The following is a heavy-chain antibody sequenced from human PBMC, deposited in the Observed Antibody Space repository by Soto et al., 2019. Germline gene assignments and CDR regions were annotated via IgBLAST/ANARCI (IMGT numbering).Heavy chain of an antibody. V-gene: IGHV3-30*18. J-gene: IGHJ4*02. D-gene: IGHD2-15*01. CDR1: GFTFSSYG. CDR2: ISYDGSNK. CDR3: AKDHYRYCSGGSCPYFDY. Sequence: GGSLRLSCAASGFTFSSYGMHWVRQAPGKGLEWVAVISYDGSNKYYADSVKGRFTISRDNSKNTLYLQMNSLRAEDTAVYYCAKDHYRYCSGGSCPYFDYWGQGTLVTVSS.